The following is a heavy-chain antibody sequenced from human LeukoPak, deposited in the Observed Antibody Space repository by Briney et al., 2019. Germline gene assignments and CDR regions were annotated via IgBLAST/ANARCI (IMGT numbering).Heavy chain of an antibody. Sequence: PGGSLRLSCAASGFTFSSYSMNWVRQAPGKGLEWVSGISWNSGSIGYADSVKGRFTISRDNAKNSLYLQMNSLRAEDTALYYCARSSSGWSDYFQHWGQGTLVTVSS. D-gene: IGHD6-19*01. J-gene: IGHJ1*01. CDR3: ARSSSGWSDYFQH. V-gene: IGHV3-9*01. CDR2: ISWNSGSI. CDR1: GFTFSSYS.